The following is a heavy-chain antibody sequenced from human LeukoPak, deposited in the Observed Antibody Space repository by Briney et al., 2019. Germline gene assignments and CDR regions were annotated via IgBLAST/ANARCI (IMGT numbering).Heavy chain of an antibody. V-gene: IGHV3-23*01. CDR1: GFTFSAYA. D-gene: IGHD4-17*01. CDR3: ARDPNGDYIGAFDM. Sequence: GGSLRLSCTASGFTFSAYAMMWVRQAPGKGPEWVSAIRGGGGSAFYADPVKGRITISRDNSKYTLFLQMNSLRAEDTAVYYCARDPNGDYIGAFDMWGPGTMVTVSS. CDR2: IRGGGGSA. J-gene: IGHJ3*02.